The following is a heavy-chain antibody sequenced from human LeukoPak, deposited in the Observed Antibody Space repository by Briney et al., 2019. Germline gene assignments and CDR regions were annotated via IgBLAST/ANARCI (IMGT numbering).Heavy chain of an antibody. Sequence: GGSLRLSCAASGFTFSSYGMHWVRQAPGKGLEWMAVIWYDGSNKYYADSVKGRFTISRDNSKNTLYLQMNSLRAEDTAVYYCARDAGIAAAGTDYWGQGTLVTVSS. CDR1: GFTFSSYG. CDR3: ARDAGIAAAGTDY. CDR2: IWYDGSNK. D-gene: IGHD6-13*01. J-gene: IGHJ4*02. V-gene: IGHV3-33*01.